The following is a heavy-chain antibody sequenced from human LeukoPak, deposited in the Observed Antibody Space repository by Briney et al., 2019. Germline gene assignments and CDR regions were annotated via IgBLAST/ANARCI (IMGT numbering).Heavy chain of an antibody. CDR1: GGSFSGYY. V-gene: IGHV4-34*01. Sequence: NPSETLSLTCAVYGGSFSGYYWSWIRQPPGKGLEWIGNIYYGGNSYYNPSLKSRVTISVDTSKNQFSLKLSSVTAADTAVYYCARADGYIGYWGQGTLVTVSS. CDR3: ARADGYIGY. J-gene: IGHJ4*02. CDR2: IYYGGNS. D-gene: IGHD5-24*01.